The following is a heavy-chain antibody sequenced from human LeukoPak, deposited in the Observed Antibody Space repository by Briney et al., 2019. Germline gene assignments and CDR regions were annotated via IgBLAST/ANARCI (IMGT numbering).Heavy chain of an antibody. CDR2: IYSGGST. V-gene: IGHV3-53*01. Sequence: GGSLRLSCAASGFTVSSNYMSWVRQAPGKGLEWVSVIYSGGSTYYADSVKGRFTISRDNSKNTLYLQMNSLRAEDTAVYYCARERTTPYYYGMDVWGQGTTVTVSS. CDR1: GFTVSSNY. D-gene: IGHD4-11*01. J-gene: IGHJ6*02. CDR3: ARERTTPYYYGMDV.